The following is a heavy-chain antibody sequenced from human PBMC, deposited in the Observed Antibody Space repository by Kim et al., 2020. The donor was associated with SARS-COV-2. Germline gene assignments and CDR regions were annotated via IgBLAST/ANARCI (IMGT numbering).Heavy chain of an antibody. D-gene: IGHD2-15*01. CDR3: ARQPTAATHYYFAS. J-gene: IGHJ4*02. Sequence: SETLSLNCTVSGGSINNYYWSWIRQPPGKGLEWIGYVYYSGSTNYNPSLKSRVTISVDTSKNQVSLNLGSVTATDTAVYYCARQPTAATHYYFASWGQGT. CDR1: GGSINNYY. V-gene: IGHV4-59*08. CDR2: VYYSGST.